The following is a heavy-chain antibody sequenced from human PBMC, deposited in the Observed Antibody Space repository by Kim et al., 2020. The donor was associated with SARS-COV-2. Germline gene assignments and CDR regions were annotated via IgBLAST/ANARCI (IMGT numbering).Heavy chain of an antibody. CDR2: ILSSGDIT. CDR1: GFTISDYY. J-gene: IGHJ4*02. D-gene: IGHD5-12*01. Sequence: GGSLRLSCAASGFTISDYYMTWIRQAPGKGLEWVSYILSSGDITYYADSVRGRFTISRDNANNSLYLQMNSLRADDTAVYYCARDESGYGGLGGIDYWGQGTLVTVSS. V-gene: IGHV3-11*01. CDR3: ARDESGYGGLGGIDY.